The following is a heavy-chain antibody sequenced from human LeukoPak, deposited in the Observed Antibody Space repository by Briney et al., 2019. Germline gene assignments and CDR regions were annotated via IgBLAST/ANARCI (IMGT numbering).Heavy chain of an antibody. Sequence: PGGSLRLSCSDSGFNLSNYGMNWVRQAPGKGLEWVSYISSSGNTIYYADSVKGRFTISRDNAKYSLYLQMSSLRVEDTAVYYCARAADYRGSGSYPFDYWGQGTLVTVSS. J-gene: IGHJ4*02. CDR3: ARAADYRGSGSYPFDY. V-gene: IGHV3-48*03. D-gene: IGHD3-10*01. CDR2: ISSSGNTI. CDR1: GFNLSNYG.